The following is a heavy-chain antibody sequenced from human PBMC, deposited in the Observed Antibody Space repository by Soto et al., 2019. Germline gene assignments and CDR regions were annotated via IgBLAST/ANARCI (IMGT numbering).Heavy chain of an antibody. CDR1: GDTFTSYD. Sequence: ASVKVSCKASGDTFTSYDMHWVRQAPGQGLEWMGRIIPIGGSTSYAQKFQGRVTMTRDKSTSTDYMELSSLRSEETAVYYCGISYTDYDYIGYWVQETLVAVSS. CDR3: GISYTDYDYIGY. D-gene: IGHD5-12*01. V-gene: IGHV1-46*03. J-gene: IGHJ4*02. CDR2: IIPIGGST.